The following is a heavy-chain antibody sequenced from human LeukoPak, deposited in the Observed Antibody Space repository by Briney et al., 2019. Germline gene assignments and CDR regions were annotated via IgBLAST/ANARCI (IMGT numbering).Heavy chain of an antibody. J-gene: IGHJ5*02. Sequence: SETLSLTCTVSGGSISSYYWSWIRQPPGKGLEWIGYIYYSGSTNYSPSLKSRVTISLDMSKSQVSLNLTSVTAADTAIYYCAGEGEYGDSYSWGQGTLVVVSA. V-gene: IGHV4-59*12. CDR2: IYYSGST. CDR1: GGSISSYY. D-gene: IGHD2-21*02. CDR3: AGEGEYGDSYS.